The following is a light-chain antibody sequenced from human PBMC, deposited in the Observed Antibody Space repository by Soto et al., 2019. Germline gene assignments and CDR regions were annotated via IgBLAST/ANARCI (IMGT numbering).Light chain of an antibody. Sequence: DLQMTQSPASVSASIGDRVTVTCRASQGSSSWLAWYQQKPGKAPKLLIYAASSLQSGVPSRFSGSGSGTDFTLTISSLQPEDFATYYCQQANTFPWTFGQGTKLEIK. J-gene: IGKJ1*01. CDR2: AAS. CDR3: QQANTFPWT. V-gene: IGKV1-12*01. CDR1: QGSSSW.